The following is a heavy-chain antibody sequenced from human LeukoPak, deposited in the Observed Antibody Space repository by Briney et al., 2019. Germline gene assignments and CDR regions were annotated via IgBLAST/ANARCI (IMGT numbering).Heavy chain of an antibody. Sequence: ASVKVSCKASGGTFSSYAIRWVRQAPGQGLEWMGWIIPILGIANYAQKFQGRVTITADKSTSTAYMELSSLRSEDTAVYYCASQRDIVVVPAAMEFDYWGQGTLVTVSS. V-gene: IGHV1-69*10. CDR3: ASQRDIVVVPAAMEFDY. D-gene: IGHD2-2*01. J-gene: IGHJ4*02. CDR2: IIPILGIA. CDR1: GGTFSSYA.